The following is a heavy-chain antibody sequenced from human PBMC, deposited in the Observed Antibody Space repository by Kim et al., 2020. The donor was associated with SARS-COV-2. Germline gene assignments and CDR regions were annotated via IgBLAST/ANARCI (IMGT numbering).Heavy chain of an antibody. CDR2: MNPNSGNT. CDR1: GYTFTSYD. J-gene: IGHJ5*02. Sequence: ASVKVSCKASGYTFTSYDINWVRQATGQGLEWMGWMNPNSGNTGYAQKFQGRVTMTRNTSISTAYMELSSLRSEDTAVYYCASSGSSSYWFDPWGQGTLVTVSS. D-gene: IGHD6-13*01. CDR3: ASSGSSSYWFDP. V-gene: IGHV1-8*01.